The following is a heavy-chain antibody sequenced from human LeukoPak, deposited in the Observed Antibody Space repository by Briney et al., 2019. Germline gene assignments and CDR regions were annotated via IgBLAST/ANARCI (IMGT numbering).Heavy chain of an antibody. CDR1: GGSISSSSYS. Sequence: SETLSLTCTVSGGSISSSSYSWGWIRQPPGKGLEWIGSIYYSGSTYYNPSLKSRVTISVDTSKNQFSLKLSSVTAADTAVYYCARDAIYCSGTSCYHYGMDVWGQGTTVTVSS. V-gene: IGHV4-39*02. CDR3: ARDAIYCSGTSCYHYGMDV. D-gene: IGHD2-2*01. J-gene: IGHJ6*02. CDR2: IYYSGST.